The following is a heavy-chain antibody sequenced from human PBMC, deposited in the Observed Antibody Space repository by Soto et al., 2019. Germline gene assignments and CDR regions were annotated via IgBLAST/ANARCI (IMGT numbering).Heavy chain of an antibody. D-gene: IGHD2-8*01. CDR1: GFTFSDHY. CDR3: GRGAYVSLRMDV. CDR2: SRNKANSYST. J-gene: IGHJ6*02. V-gene: IGHV3-72*01. Sequence: EVQLVDSGGGLVQPGGSLRFSCAASGFTFSDHYMDWVRQAPGTGLVWVGRSRNKANSYSTEYAASVKVRITITRHVSKHSVYLQMNMLKTEDRAAYYCGRGAYVSLRMDVWGQGTSVTVSS.